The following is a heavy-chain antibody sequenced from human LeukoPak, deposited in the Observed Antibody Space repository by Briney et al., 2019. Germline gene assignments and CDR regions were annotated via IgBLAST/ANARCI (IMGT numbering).Heavy chain of an antibody. CDR3: VKGSGAILTSSSDY. CDR1: GFTFSSYW. CDR2: IKQDGSEK. J-gene: IGHJ4*02. V-gene: IGHV3-7*03. Sequence: GGSLRLSCAASGFTFSSYWMSWVRQAPEKGLEWVANIKQDGSEKYYVDSVKGRFTISRDNAKNSLYLQMNSLRAQDTALYYCVKGSGAILTSSSDYWGQGTLVIVSS. D-gene: IGHD2-15*01.